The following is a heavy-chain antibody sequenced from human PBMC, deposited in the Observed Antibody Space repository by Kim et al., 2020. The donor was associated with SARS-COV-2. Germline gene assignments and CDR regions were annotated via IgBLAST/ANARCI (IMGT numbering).Heavy chain of an antibody. D-gene: IGHD5-18*01. J-gene: IGHJ4*01. Sequence: GGSLRLSCAASGFTFNIYGMQWVRQAPGRGLEWVAGLWYDGSDKVYADSVKGRFIISRDNIKNTLYLRMNSVRADDTAVYFCARDLMSYGTYFFDSWGQGILVTVS. CDR2: LWYDGSDK. CDR3: ARDLMSYGTYFFDS. CDR1: GFTFNIYG. V-gene: IGHV3-33*01.